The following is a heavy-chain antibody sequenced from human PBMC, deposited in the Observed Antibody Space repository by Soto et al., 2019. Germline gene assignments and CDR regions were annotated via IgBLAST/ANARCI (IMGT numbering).Heavy chain of an antibody. CDR1: GFTFSSYD. Sequence: PVGSLSLSCAASGFTFSSYDMHWVRQATGKGLEWVSAIGTAGDTYYPGSVKGRFTISRENAKNSLYLQMNSLRAEDTAVYYCAREMATNDPSPPFEYWGQGTLVTGTS. D-gene: IGHD5-12*01. J-gene: IGHJ4*02. V-gene: IGHV3-13*01. CDR3: AREMATNDPSPPFEY. CDR2: IGTAGDT.